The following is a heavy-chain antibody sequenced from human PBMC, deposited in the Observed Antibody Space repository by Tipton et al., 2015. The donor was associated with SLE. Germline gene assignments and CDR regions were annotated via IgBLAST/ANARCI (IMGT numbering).Heavy chain of an antibody. V-gene: IGHV4-61*08. Sequence: GLVKPSETLSLTCTVSGGSISSGDYYWSWIRQPPGKGLEWIGYIYYSGSTNYNPSLKSRVTISVDTSKNQFSLKLSSVTAADTAVYYCARYGTYDGSRYFQHWGQGTLVTVSS. CDR2: IYYSGST. J-gene: IGHJ1*01. CDR3: ARYGTYDGSRYFQH. D-gene: IGHD1-26*01. CDR1: GGSISSGDYY.